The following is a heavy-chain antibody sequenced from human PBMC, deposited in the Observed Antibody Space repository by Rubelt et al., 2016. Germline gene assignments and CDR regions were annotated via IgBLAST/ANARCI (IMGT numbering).Heavy chain of an antibody. D-gene: IGHD3-10*01. Sequence: QLQLQESGPGLVKPSETLSLTCTVSGGSISSSSYYWGWIRQPPGKGLEWIGSIYYSGSTYYNPSLQGRVTISVDASKNQFSLMVSSVTAAGTAVYYCARDRLLWFGELLGGMDVWGQGTTVTVSS. CDR2: IYYSGST. V-gene: IGHV4-39*07. J-gene: IGHJ6*02. CDR3: ARDRLLWFGELLGGMDV. CDR1: GGSISSSSYY.